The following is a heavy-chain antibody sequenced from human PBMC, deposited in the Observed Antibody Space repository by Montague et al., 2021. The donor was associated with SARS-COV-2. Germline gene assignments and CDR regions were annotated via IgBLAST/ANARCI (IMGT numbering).Heavy chain of an antibody. J-gene: IGHJ4*02. CDR1: GGSISRYY. D-gene: IGHD3-22*01. Sequence: SETLSLTCTVSGGSISRYYWSWIRQPPGKGLEWIGYIDYSGSTKYNPSLKSRVTISVDTSKNQFSLKLNSVTAADTAVHYCARELGYDSSGYYAYFDYWGQGTLVTVSS. CDR2: IDYSGST. V-gene: IGHV4-59*13. CDR3: ARELGYDSSGYYAYFDY.